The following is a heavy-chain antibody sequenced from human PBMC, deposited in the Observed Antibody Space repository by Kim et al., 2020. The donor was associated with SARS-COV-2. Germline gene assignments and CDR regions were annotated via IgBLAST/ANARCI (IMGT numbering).Heavy chain of an antibody. Sequence: YAVSVKGRFTISRDNSRNTLYLQMSSLRAEDRAKYECGSTWSRGYGGGMDVWGQGTTVTVSS. CDR3: GSTWSRGYGGGMDV. D-gene: IGHD6-25*01. J-gene: IGHJ6*02. V-gene: IGHV3-23*01.